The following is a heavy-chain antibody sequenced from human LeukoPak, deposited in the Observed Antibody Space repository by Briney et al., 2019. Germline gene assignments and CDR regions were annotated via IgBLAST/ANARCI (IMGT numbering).Heavy chain of an antibody. CDR1: GGSISSYY. Sequence: SETLSLTCTVSGGSISSYYWSWIRQPPGKGLEWIGYIYYSGSTNYNPSLKSRVTISVDTSKNQFSLKLSSVTAADTAVYYCARHTGSGSYHPSYFDYWGHRTPVTVSS. CDR3: ARHTGSGSYHPSYFDY. V-gene: IGHV4-59*08. J-gene: IGHJ4*01. D-gene: IGHD3-10*01. CDR2: IYYSGST.